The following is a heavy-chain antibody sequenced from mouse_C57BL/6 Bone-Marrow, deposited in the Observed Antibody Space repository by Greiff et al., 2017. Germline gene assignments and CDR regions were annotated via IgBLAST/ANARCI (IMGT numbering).Heavy chain of an antibody. CDR2: FNPGSGGT. Sequence: VKLMESGAELVRPGTSVKVSCKASGYAFTNYLIEWVKQRPGQGLAWIGVFNPGSGGTNYNEKFKGNATLTADKSSSTAYMQLSSLTSEDSAVYFCARGVPLVDYWGQGNSVTVSS. CDR1: GYAFTNYL. CDR3: ARGVPLVDY. J-gene: IGHJ4*01. D-gene: IGHD6-1*01. V-gene: IGHV1-54*01.